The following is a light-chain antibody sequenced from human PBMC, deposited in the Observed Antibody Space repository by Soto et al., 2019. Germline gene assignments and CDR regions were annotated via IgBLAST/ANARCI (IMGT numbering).Light chain of an antibody. CDR3: SSYTNTSTPCV. Sequence: QYALTQPASVSGSPGQSITISCTGTSSDVGGAYNFVSWYQQHPGKVPKLMIYGVSNRPSGVSNRFSGSRSGNTASLTISGLQAEDEADYYCSSYTNTSTPCVFGTGTKLTVL. CDR1: SSDVGGAYNF. CDR2: GVS. J-gene: IGLJ1*01. V-gene: IGLV2-14*01.